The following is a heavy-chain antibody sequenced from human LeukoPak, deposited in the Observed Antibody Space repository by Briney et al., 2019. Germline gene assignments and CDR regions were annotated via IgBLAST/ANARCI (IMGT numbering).Heavy chain of an antibody. CDR3: AVGLVELLSFDY. J-gene: IGHJ4*02. V-gene: IGHV3-33*01. CDR2: IWYDGSNK. D-gene: IGHD3-10*01. CDR1: GFTFSGYC. Sequence: GRSLRLSCAASGFTFSGYCMDWARQAPGKGLEWVAVIWYDGSNKYYADSVKGRFTISRDNSKNTLYLQMNSLRAEDTAVHYCAVGLVELLSFDYWGQGTLVTVSS.